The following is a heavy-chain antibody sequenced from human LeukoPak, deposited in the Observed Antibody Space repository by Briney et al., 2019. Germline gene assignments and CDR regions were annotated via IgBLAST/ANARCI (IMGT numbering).Heavy chain of an antibody. CDR1: GFTFSSYG. Sequence: GGSLRLSCAASGFTFSSYGMHWVRQAPGKGLEWVAVIWYDRSNKYYADSVKGRFTISRDNSKNTLYLQMNSLRAEDTAVYYCAKDLNDYGDPDAFDIWGQGTMVTVSS. V-gene: IGHV3-33*06. D-gene: IGHD4-17*01. J-gene: IGHJ3*02. CDR2: IWYDRSNK. CDR3: AKDLNDYGDPDAFDI.